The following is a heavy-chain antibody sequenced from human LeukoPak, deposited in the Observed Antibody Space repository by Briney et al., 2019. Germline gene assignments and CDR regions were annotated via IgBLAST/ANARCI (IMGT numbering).Heavy chain of an antibody. V-gene: IGHV4-31*03. CDR2: IYYSGSS. J-gene: IGHJ3*02. CDR3: ARDLKLDGSSGYYAFDI. D-gene: IGHD3-22*01. Sequence: SQTLSLTCTVSGGSINNGGYYWSWIRQHPGKGLEWIGYIYYSGSSYYNPSLRSRVTISVDTSKNQFSLKMSSVTAADTAVYYCARDLKLDGSSGYYAFDIWGQGTMVTVSS. CDR1: GGSINNGGYY.